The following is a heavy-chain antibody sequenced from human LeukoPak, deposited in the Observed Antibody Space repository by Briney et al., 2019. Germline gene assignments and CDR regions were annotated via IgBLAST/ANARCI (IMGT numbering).Heavy chain of an antibody. CDR1: GGSISSYY. D-gene: IGHD1-20*01. Sequence: SETLSLTCTVSGGSISSYYWSWIRQPPGKGLEWIGEINHSGSTNYNPSLKSRVTISVDTSKNQFSLKLSSVTAADTAVYYCARGQSRYNWNRTGRSYSYYMDVWDKGTTVTVSS. CDR2: INHSGST. CDR3: ARGQSRYNWNRTGRSYSYYMDV. J-gene: IGHJ6*03. V-gene: IGHV4-34*01.